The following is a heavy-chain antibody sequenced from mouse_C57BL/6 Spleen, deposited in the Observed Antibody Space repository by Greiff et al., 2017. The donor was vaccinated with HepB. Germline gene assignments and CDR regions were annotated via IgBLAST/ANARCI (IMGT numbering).Heavy chain of an antibody. V-gene: IGHV1-53*01. Sequence: QVQLQQSGTELVKPGASVKLSCKASGYTFTSYWMHWVKQRPGQGLEWIGNINPRNGVTNYNEKFKSKATLTVDKSSSTAYMQLSSLTSEDSAVYYCERGEGLLREFAYWGQGTLVTVSA. CDR2: INPRNGVT. CDR3: ERGEGLLREFAY. D-gene: IGHD1-1*01. J-gene: IGHJ3*01. CDR1: GYTFTSYW.